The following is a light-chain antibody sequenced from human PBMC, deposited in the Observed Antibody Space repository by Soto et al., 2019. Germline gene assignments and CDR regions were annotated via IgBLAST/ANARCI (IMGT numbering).Light chain of an antibody. CDR1: QNVDSN. J-gene: IGKJ5*01. V-gene: IGKV3-15*01. CDR2: GAS. CDR3: QQYNNWPPIT. Sequence: EIVLTQSPVTLSLSPGERATLSCRASQNVDSNYLAWYQQKPGQAPRLLIYGASTRATGIPARFSGSGSGTEFTLTISSLQSEDFAVYYCQQYNNWPPITFGQGTRLEIK.